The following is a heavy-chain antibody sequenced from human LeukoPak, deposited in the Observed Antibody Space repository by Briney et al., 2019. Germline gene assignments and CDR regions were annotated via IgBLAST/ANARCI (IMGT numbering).Heavy chain of an antibody. J-gene: IGHJ4*02. CDR2: IRSKAYGGPT. Sequence: GGSLRLSCTAAGFTFGDYAMSLFRQAPGKGLELLGFIRSKAYGGPTEYAASVKGRFTISRDDSKSIAYLQMNSLKTEATAVYYCTRDAVRHMGGVIVRDYWGQGTLVTVSS. CDR3: TRDAVRHMGGVIVRDY. V-gene: IGHV3-49*03. D-gene: IGHD3-16*02. CDR1: GFTFGDYA.